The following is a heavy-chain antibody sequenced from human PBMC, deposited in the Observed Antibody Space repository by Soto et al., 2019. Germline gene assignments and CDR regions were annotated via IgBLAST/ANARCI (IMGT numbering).Heavy chain of an antibody. CDR3: AKVPRIAETGPTSVRYYYYYMDV. CDR1: GGTFSSYA. J-gene: IGHJ6*03. CDR2: IIPIFGTA. D-gene: IGHD6-13*01. V-gene: IGHV1-69*13. Sequence: SVKVSCKASGGTFSSYAISWVRQAPGQGLEWMGGIIPIFGTANYAQKFQGRVTITADESTSTAYMKLNSLRAEDTAMCYCAKVPRIAETGPTSVRYYYYYMDVWGTGTTVTVSS.